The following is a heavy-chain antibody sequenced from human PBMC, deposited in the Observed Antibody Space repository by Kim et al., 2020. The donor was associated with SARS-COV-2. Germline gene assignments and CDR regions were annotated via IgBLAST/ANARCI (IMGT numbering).Heavy chain of an antibody. Sequence: SETLSLTCTVSGGSISSSSYYWGWIRQPPGKGLEWIGSIYYSGSTYYNPSLKSRVTISVDTSKNQFSLKLSSVTAAHTAVYYCARQGYSSVYYYYYGMDVWGQGTTVTVSS. V-gene: IGHV4-39*01. D-gene: IGHD6-19*01. CDR1: GGSISSSSYY. CDR3: ARQGYSSVYYYYYGMDV. CDR2: IYYSGST. J-gene: IGHJ6*02.